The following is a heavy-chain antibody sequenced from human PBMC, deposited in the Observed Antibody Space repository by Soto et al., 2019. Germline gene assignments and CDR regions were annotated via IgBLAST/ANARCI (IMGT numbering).Heavy chain of an antibody. CDR1: GFTFSRHA. V-gene: IGHV3-30-3*01. Sequence: PGGSLRLSCEGSGFTFSRHALHWVRQAPGKGLEWVAVVSKDGSVKYWIDSVKGRFTLSRDNSKNTVYLEMNSLRPEDTGVYHCVRSRSCAVADSFDLWGQGTLVTVSS. CDR3: VRSRSCAVADSFDL. J-gene: IGHJ4*02. D-gene: IGHD3-10*01. CDR2: VSKDGSVK.